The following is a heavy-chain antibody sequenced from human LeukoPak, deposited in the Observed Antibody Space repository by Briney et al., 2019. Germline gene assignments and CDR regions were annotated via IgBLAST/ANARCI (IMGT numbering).Heavy chain of an antibody. Sequence: GGSLRLSCAASGFTFSDCNMNWVRQAPGKGLERVSSITTTGTHTYYADSVKGRFTISRDNAKNSLYLQMISLRAEDTAVYYCARGSQWTNGVTDFWGQGTLVTVSS. D-gene: IGHD6-19*01. V-gene: IGHV3-21*01. CDR1: GFTFSDCN. CDR3: ARGSQWTNGVTDF. CDR2: ITTTGTHT. J-gene: IGHJ4*02.